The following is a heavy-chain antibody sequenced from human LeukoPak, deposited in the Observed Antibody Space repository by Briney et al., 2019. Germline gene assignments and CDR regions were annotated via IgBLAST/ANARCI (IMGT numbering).Heavy chain of an antibody. D-gene: IGHD3-10*01. Sequence: PSETLSLTCSVSGGSIDTYYWSWIRQPPGKGLEWIGNIYYSGSTNYNPSHKSRDTISVDTSNNQFSLKLTSVTAADTAVYYCARRSYGSGTYFFDFWGQGTLVTVSS. CDR2: IYYSGST. CDR1: GGSIDTYY. J-gene: IGHJ4*02. V-gene: IGHV4-59*08. CDR3: ARRSYGSGTYFFDF.